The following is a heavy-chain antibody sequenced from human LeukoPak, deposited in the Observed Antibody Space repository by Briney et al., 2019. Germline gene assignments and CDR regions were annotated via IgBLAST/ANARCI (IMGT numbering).Heavy chain of an antibody. CDR3: AKRKDGHSPFDY. D-gene: IGHD5-24*01. V-gene: IGHV3-9*01. Sequence: GGSLTLSCPASGFTFDEYGRHWVRPAPGKGLECVSGISGSSDNIIYADSVRGRFTISRDNAKNSLYLQMNSLRPEDTALYYCAKRKDGHSPFDYWGQGTLVTVSS. J-gene: IGHJ4*02. CDR2: ISGSSDNI. CDR1: GFTFDEYG.